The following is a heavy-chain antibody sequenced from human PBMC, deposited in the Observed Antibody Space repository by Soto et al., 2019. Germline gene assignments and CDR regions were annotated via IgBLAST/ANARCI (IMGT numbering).Heavy chain of an antibody. D-gene: IGHD1-1*01. V-gene: IGHV3-74*01. J-gene: IGHJ5*02. Sequence: PWGSLRLSCAASGFTFSNYFMHWVRQVPGEGLVWVSRMSGDGKTISYADSVKGRFTISRDNAKNTLYLQMNSLRVEDTAVYYCARTYVPGIAGFDPWGQGTLVTVSS. CDR1: GFTFSNYF. CDR2: MSGDGKTI. CDR3: ARTYVPGIAGFDP.